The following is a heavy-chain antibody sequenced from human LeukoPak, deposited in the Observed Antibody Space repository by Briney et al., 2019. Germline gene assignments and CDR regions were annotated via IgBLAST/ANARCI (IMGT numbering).Heavy chain of an antibody. CDR3: VSGRGY. D-gene: IGHD2-15*01. V-gene: IGHV3-7*01. J-gene: IGHJ4*02. CDR2: IKEDGSVE. Sequence: GGSLRLSCAASGVTFSSSWMNWVRQAPVKGPEWVANIKEDGSVEQYVDSVKGRFIISRDNAKNSLFLQMNSLRTEDTGVYYCVSGRGYWGQGTLVTVSS. CDR1: GVTFSSSW.